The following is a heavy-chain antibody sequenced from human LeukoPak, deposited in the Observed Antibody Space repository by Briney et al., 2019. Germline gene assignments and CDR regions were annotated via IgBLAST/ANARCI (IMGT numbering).Heavy chain of an antibody. J-gene: IGHJ3*02. CDR2: ITDSGRI. D-gene: IGHD3-22*01. CDR3: ASHSSGYKAHAFDI. V-gene: IGHV4-30-4*01. Sequence: SQTLSLTCAVSGGSIGSASNYWGWVRQSPGKVLEWIGHITDSGRIYDNASLRSRITLSLDVSTSQFSLDLTFVSAADTAVYYCASHSSGYKAHAFDIWGQGTMVTVSS. CDR1: GGSIGSASNY.